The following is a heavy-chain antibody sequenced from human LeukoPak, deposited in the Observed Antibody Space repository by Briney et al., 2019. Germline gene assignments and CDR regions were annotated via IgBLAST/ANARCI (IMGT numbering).Heavy chain of an antibody. CDR1: GYTFTSYD. V-gene: IGHV1-8*01. J-gene: IGHJ3*02. CDR3: ARGLDYGSGIPGYDAFDI. CDR2: MNPNSGNT. Sequence: ASVKVSCKASGYTFTSYDINWVRQATGQGLEWMGWMNPNSGNTGYAQKFQGRVTMTRNTSISTAYMELSSLRSEDTAAYYCARGLDYGSGIPGYDAFDIWGQGSMVTVSS. D-gene: IGHD3-10*01.